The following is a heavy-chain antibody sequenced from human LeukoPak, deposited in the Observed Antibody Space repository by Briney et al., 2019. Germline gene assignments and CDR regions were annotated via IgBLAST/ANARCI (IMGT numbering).Heavy chain of an antibody. D-gene: IGHD4-17*01. CDR2: IKSKTDGGTT. CDR1: GFTFSNAW. CDR3: TKGLDYGDYYFDY. Sequence: PGGSLRLSCAASGFTFSNAWMSWVRQAPGKGLEWVGRIKSKTDGGTTDYAAPVKGRFTISRDDSKNTLYLQMNSLKTEDTAVYYCTKGLDYGDYYFDYWGQGTLVTVSS. V-gene: IGHV3-15*01. J-gene: IGHJ4*02.